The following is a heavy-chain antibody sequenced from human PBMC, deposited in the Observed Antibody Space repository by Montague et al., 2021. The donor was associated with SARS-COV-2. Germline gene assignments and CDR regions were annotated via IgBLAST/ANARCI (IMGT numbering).Heavy chain of an antibody. V-gene: IGHV4-39*07. J-gene: IGHJ6*02. D-gene: IGHD3-10*01. Sequence: SETLSLTCTVSGGSISSSNYYWGRIRQPPGKGLEWIGNMYYSGSTYYNPSLKSRVTISIDASKNQFSLKLSSVTAADTAVYYCARDDIVLQGVTKGMDVWGQGTRSPSP. CDR1: GGSISSSNYY. CDR3: ARDDIVLQGVTKGMDV. CDR2: MYYSGST.